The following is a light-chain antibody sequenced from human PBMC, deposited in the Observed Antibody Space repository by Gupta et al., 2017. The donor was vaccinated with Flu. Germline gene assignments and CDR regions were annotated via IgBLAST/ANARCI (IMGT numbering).Light chain of an antibody. CDR3: QQYDNFPLT. CDR2: DAS. J-gene: IGKJ4*01. V-gene: IGKV1-33*01. CDR1: QVITRY. Sequence: PSSLSASAGDRVTITCLASQVITRYLNWYQQKPGKAPRLLIYDASSLQAGIPSRFSGSASGTEYSLTITSLQPEAVATYYCQQYDNFPLTSGGGTRVEIE.